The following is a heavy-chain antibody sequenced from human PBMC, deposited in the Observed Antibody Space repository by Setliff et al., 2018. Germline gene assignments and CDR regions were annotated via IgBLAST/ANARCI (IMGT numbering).Heavy chain of an antibody. CDR3: ARDISLGKAAVWFGELKGWFDP. D-gene: IGHD3-10*01. CDR1: GGTFSSYT. J-gene: IGHJ5*02. Sequence: SVKVSCKASGGTFSSYTISWVRQAPGQGLEWMGRIIPILGIANYAQKFQGRVTITADKSTSTAYMELSSLRSEDTAVYYCARDISLGKAAVWFGELKGWFDPWGQGTLVTAPQ. CDR2: IIPILGIA. V-gene: IGHV1-69*04.